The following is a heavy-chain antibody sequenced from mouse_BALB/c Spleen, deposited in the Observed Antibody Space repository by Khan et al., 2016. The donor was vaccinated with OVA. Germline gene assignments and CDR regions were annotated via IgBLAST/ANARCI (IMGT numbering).Heavy chain of an antibody. Sequence: VQLQQSGTVLARPGASVKMSCKASGYSFTSYWMHWVKQRPGQGLEWIGAIYPGNSDTSYNQKFKGKAKLTAVTSASNAYMELSSLTNADSAVYYCTDGNYVGWFAYWGQGTLVTVSA. D-gene: IGHD2-1*01. V-gene: IGHV1-5*01. CDR3: TDGNYVGWFAY. J-gene: IGHJ3*01. CDR1: GYSFTSYW. CDR2: IYPGNSDT.